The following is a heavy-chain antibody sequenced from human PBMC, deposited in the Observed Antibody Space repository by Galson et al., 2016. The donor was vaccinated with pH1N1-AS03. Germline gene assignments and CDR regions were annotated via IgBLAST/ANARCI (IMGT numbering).Heavy chain of an antibody. Sequence: SVKVSCKASGYKFTSYGVSWVRQAPGQGLEWMGWISGYNINAKYAEKFQGRVTLTTDKSTSTAYTELRSLTSDDTAVYFCARDGDIVIVPSAIDYYGMDVWGQGTTVTVSS. V-gene: IGHV1-18*01. J-gene: IGHJ6*02. D-gene: IGHD2-2*01. CDR2: ISGYNINA. CDR1: GYKFTSYG. CDR3: ARDGDIVIVPSAIDYYGMDV.